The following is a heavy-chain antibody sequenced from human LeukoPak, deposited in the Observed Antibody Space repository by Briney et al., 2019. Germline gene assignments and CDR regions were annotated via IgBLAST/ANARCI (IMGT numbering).Heavy chain of an antibody. CDR3: AKSVESAVTTNPYFDY. V-gene: IGHV3-23*01. D-gene: IGHD4-17*01. J-gene: IGHJ4*02. CDR2: ISGSGGST. CDR1: GFTFSNYA. Sequence: TGGSLRPSCAASGFTFSNYAMSWVRQAPGKGLEWVSVISGSGGSTYYADSVKGRFTISRDNSKNTLYLQMNSLRAEDTAVYYCAKSVESAVTTNPYFDYWGQGTLVTVSS.